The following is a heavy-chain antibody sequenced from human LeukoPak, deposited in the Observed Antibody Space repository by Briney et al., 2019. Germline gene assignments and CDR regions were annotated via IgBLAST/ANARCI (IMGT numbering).Heavy chain of an antibody. CDR1: GLTFSRYW. D-gene: IGHD6-13*01. Sequence: GGSLRLSCAASGLTFSRYWMHWVRQPPGKGLVWVSRINTDGTSTRYADSGKGRFTISRDNAKNTLYLQMNSLRAEDTAVYYCATLGSGVTATGTSNKFDPWGRGTLVTVSS. CDR3: ATLGSGVTATGTSNKFDP. CDR2: INTDGTST. J-gene: IGHJ5*02. V-gene: IGHV3-74*01.